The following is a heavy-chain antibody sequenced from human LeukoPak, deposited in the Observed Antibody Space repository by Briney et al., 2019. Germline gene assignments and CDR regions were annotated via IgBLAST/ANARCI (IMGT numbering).Heavy chain of an antibody. CDR1: GGSFSGHY. D-gene: IGHD1-26*01. V-gene: IGHV4-34*01. CDR2: ISHSGNT. CDR3: ARNLALATTSYYMDV. J-gene: IGHJ6*03. Sequence: SETLSLTCAVYGGSFSGHYWSWIRQPPGEGLEWIGEISHSGNTNYNPSLKSRVTISIDTSKNNFSLKLSSVTAADTAVYYCARNLALATTSYYMDVWAKGTTVTVSS.